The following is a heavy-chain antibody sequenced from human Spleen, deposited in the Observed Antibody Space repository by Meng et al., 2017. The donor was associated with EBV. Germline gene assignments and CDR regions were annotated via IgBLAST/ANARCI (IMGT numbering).Heavy chain of an antibody. V-gene: IGHV4-39*01. CDR1: GDSISSFYY. CDR2: VHYTGST. D-gene: IGHD6-19*01. CDR3: ARPFPSWQSPRLDPFGA. Sequence: LRPAEPGPEQVKPSGTLSLTCTVPGDSISSFYYWGWIRQPPGRGLEWIGSVHYTGSTYYSPSLKSRVTVSVDTSKNQFSLRLTSVTAADTAVYYCARPFPSWQSPRLDPFGAWGQGTLVTVSS. J-gene: IGHJ5*02.